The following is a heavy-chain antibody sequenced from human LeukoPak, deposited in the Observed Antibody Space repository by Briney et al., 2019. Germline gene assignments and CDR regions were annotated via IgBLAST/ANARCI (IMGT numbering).Heavy chain of an antibody. CDR1: GYTFTGYY. D-gene: IGHD2/OR15-2a*01. V-gene: IGHV1-69*06. J-gene: IGHJ6*03. Sequence: SVKVSCKASGYTFTGYYMHWVRQAPGQGLEWMGGIIPLFGTPNYAQKFQGRVTITADKSTSTAYMELSSLRSEDTAVYHCASPGGEYDYYYYYYMDVWGKGTTVTVSS. CDR3: ASPGGEYDYYYYYYMDV. CDR2: IIPLFGTP.